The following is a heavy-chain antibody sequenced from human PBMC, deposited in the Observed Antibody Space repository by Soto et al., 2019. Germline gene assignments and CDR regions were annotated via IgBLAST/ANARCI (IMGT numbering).Heavy chain of an antibody. D-gene: IGHD6-19*01. J-gene: IGHJ4*02. CDR3: ARRRGGFGGGWTTPYFDY. CDR1: GFSLNTGGVG. CDR2: IYWDDDK. Sequence: QITLKESGPPVVKPTQTLTLTCSLSGFSLNTGGVGVGWIRQTPGKALEWLAVIYWDDDKSWNPSLRDRLTINRDASDDQVVLTATNMDPVDTGTYYCARRRGGFGGGWTTPYFDYWGQGTLVTVSS. V-gene: IGHV2-5*02.